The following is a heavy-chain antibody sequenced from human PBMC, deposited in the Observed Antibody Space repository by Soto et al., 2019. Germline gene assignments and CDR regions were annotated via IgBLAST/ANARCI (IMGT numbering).Heavy chain of an antibody. D-gene: IGHD3-16*02. CDR3: ARFPYDYIWGSYRPSPFDY. J-gene: IGHJ4*02. CDR1: GGSFSGYY. CDR2: INHSGST. V-gene: IGHV4-34*01. Sequence: QVQLQQWGAGLLKPSETLSLTCAVYGGSFSGYYWSWIRQPPGKGLEWIGEINHSGSTNYNPSLKSRVTISVDTSKNQFSLKLSSVTAADTAVYYCARFPYDYIWGSYRPSPFDYWGQGTLVTVSS.